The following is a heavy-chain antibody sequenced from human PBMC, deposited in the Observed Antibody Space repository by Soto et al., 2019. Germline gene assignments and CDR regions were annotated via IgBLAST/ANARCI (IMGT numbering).Heavy chain of an antibody. D-gene: IGHD3-9*01. CDR2: IFSNDEK. J-gene: IGHJ4*02. V-gene: IGHV2-26*01. Sequence: QVTVKESGPVLVKPTETLTLTCTVSGFSLSNARMGVSWFRQPPGKALEWLAHIFSNDEKSDSTSLKTRITLSKDASQSQVVFTMTNMAPEDTATYCCAGNNDILKAFAYWGQGTLVTVSS. CDR3: AGNNDILKAFAY. CDR1: GFSLSNARMG.